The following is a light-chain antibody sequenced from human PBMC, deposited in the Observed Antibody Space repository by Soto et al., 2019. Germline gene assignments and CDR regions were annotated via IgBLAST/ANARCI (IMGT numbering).Light chain of an antibody. CDR1: SSDVGGYNY. V-gene: IGLV2-14*01. Sequence: QPASVSGSPGQSITISCTGTSSDVGGYNYVSWYQQHPGKAPKLMIYDVSNRPSGVSNRFSGSKSGNTASLTISGLQAEDEADYYCSSYTSSSTLFVFGTGTKLTVL. CDR3: SSYTSSSTLFV. CDR2: DVS. J-gene: IGLJ1*01.